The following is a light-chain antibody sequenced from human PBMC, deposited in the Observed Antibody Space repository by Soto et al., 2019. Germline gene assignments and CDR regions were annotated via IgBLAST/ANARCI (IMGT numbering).Light chain of an antibody. Sequence: DIQMTQSPSTLSASVGDRVTMTYRASQSIGSWLAWYQHKPGRAPKLLIFDGAGLESGVPSRFSGSGSGTEFTFTISSLQPEDFATYYCQQYNKFSPTFGQGTKVKL. CDR2: DGA. CDR1: QSIGSW. J-gene: IGKJ1*01. V-gene: IGKV1-5*01. CDR3: QQYNKFSPT.